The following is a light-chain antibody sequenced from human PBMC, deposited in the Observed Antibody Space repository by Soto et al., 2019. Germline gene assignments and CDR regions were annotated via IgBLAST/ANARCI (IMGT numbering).Light chain of an antibody. CDR1: RSLSSTS. CDR3: QQYGSSPRT. J-gene: IGKJ1*01. Sequence: EIVLTRSPGTLSLSPGERAALSCRASRSLSSTSLAWYQQRPGQAPRLLIYDVSSRATGIPDRFSGSGSGTDFTLTINRLEPDDFAVYYCQQYGSSPRTFGQGTRWIS. V-gene: IGKV3-20*01. CDR2: DVS.